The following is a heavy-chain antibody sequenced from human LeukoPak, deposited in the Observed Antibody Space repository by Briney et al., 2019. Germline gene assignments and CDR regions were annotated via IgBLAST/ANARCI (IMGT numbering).Heavy chain of an antibody. V-gene: IGHV1-46*01. CDR1: GYTFTSYY. D-gene: IGHD1-26*01. Sequence: ASVKVSCKASGYTFTSYYMHWVRQDPRHGLEWLGIINPRGGATDYSQKFQGRVTMTRDISTSTVYMELSGLRSEDTAVYYCARAGGGSYGGPYDYWGQGTLVTVSS. CDR3: ARAGGGSYGGPYDY. CDR2: INPRGGAT. J-gene: IGHJ4*02.